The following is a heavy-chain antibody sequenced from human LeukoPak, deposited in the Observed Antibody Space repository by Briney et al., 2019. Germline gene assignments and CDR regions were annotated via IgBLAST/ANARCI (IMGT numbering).Heavy chain of an antibody. J-gene: IGHJ6*02. V-gene: IGHV3-66*01. D-gene: IGHD3-10*01. Sequence: GGSLRLSCAASGFTVSSNYMSWVRQAPGKGLEWVSVIYSGGSTYYADSVKGRFTISRDNSKNTLYLQMNSLRAEDTAVYYCAKGYGAGFGSGTTNYYYYGMDVWGQGTTVTVSS. CDR2: IYSGGST. CDR3: AKGYGAGFGSGTTNYYYYGMDV. CDR1: GFTVSSNY.